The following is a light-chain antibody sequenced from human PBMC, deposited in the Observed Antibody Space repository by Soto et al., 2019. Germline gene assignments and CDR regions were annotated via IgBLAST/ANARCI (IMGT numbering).Light chain of an antibody. V-gene: IGLV2-8*01. CDR2: EVS. CDR3: SSYAGSNNFDV. J-gene: IGLJ1*01. Sequence: QSVLAQPPSASGSPGQSVTISCTGTSSDVGGYNYVSWYQQHPGKAPKLMIYEVSKRPSGVPDRFSGSKSGNTASLTVFGLQAEDEADYYCSSYAGSNNFDVFGTGTKVTVL. CDR1: SSDVGGYNY.